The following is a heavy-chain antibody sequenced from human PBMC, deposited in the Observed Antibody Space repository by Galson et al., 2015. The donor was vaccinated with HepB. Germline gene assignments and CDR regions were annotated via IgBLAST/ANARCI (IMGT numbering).Heavy chain of an antibody. D-gene: IGHD3-22*01. CDR2: ISAYNGNT. Sequence: SVKVSCKASGYTFTSYGISWVRQAPGQGLEWMGWISAYNGNTNYAQKLQGRVTMTTDTSTGTAYMELSSLRSEDTAVYYCARPLMPWDYYDSSGYYYAAFDIWGQGTMVTVSS. J-gene: IGHJ3*02. CDR3: ARPLMPWDYYDSSGYYYAAFDI. V-gene: IGHV1-18*04. CDR1: GYTFTSYG.